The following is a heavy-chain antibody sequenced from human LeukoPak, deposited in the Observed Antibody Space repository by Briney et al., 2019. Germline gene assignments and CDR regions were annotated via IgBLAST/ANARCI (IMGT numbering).Heavy chain of an antibody. CDR2: IYYSGST. J-gene: IGHJ5*02. CDR3: ARGGWNPAGFDP. CDR1: GSSFSSNC. Sequence: PSETLSLTCSVSGSSFSSNCWTWIRLPPGKGLEWIGYIYYSGSTNYNPSLKSRVTISVPTSKNQFSLKLSSVTAADTGVYYCARGGWNPAGFDPWGQGTLVTVSS. D-gene: IGHD6-19*01. V-gene: IGHV4-59*01.